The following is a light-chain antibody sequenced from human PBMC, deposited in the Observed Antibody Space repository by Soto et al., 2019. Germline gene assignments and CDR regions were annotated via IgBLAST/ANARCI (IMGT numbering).Light chain of an antibody. CDR1: QSVSNN. CDR3: QQYNNWPRT. J-gene: IGKJ1*01. Sequence: IVLTHSPSTLPVSPGDRATLSCRASQSVSNNLAWYQQILGQAPRLLIYGASTRASGIPARFSGSGSGTEFTLTISSLQSEDFTIYYCQQYNNWPRTFGQGTKVDIK. V-gene: IGKV3-15*01. CDR2: GAS.